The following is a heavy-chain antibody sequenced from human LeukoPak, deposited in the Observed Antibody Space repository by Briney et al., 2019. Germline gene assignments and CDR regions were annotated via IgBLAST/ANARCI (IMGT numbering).Heavy chain of an antibody. V-gene: IGHV4-4*07. CDR3: ARDRGSGIDY. CDR1: GGSISSYF. J-gene: IGHJ4*02. Sequence: SETLSLTCTVSGGSISSYFWSWIRQPAGKGLEWVGRIYTSGTTSYNASLKSRVTMPVDTSKNQFSLKLSSVTAADTAVYYCARDRGSGIDYWGQGTLVTVST. CDR2: IYTSGTT. D-gene: IGHD3-10*01.